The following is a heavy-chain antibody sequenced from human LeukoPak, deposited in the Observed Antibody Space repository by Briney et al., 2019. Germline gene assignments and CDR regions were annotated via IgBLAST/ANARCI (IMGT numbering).Heavy chain of an antibody. CDR3: ARGNILSGYCFDF. CDR1: GGSISGYY. J-gene: IGHJ4*02. CDR2: IHYTGGT. D-gene: IGHD3-9*01. Sequence: PSETLSLTCAVYGGSISGYYWSWIRQPPGKGLEWVGEIHYTGGTSYNPSLKSRATISIDTSRNQLSLKLSSVTAADTAVYYCARGNILSGYCFDFWGQGALVTVSS. V-gene: IGHV4-34*01.